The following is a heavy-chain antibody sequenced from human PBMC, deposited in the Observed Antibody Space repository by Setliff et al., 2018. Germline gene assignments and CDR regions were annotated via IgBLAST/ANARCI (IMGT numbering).Heavy chain of an antibody. D-gene: IGHD5-12*01. CDR2: IQSSGNT. CDR1: GGSVGSGNFY. CDR3: AGTPARGTTWLSPFDY. V-gene: IGHV4-61*02. Sequence: SETLSLTCTVSGGSVGSGNFYWSWIRQTAGKGLEWIGLIQSSGNTNYNPSLQSRVTTSIDTSKNQFSLKMTSVTAADTALYYCAGTPARGTTWLSPFDYWGQGTLVTVSS. J-gene: IGHJ4*02.